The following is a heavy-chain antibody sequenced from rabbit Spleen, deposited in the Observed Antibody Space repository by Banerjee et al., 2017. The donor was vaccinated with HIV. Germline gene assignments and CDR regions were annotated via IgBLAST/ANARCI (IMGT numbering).Heavy chain of an antibody. J-gene: IGHJ4*01. CDR2: IDPVFGSA. V-gene: IGHV1S47*01. CDR3: ARGGGL. Sequence: QEQLVESGGGLVQPGGSLKLSCKASGFDFSHYGVSWVRQAPGKGLEWIGYIDPVFGSAYYASWVNGRFSISRENTQNTVSLQLNSLTAADTATYFCARGGGLWGPGTLVTVS. CDR1: GFDFSHYG.